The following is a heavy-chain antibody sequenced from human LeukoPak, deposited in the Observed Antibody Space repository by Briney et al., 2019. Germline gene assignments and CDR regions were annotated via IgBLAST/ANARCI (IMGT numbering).Heavy chain of an antibody. V-gene: IGHV4-34*01. J-gene: IGHJ6*03. CDR3: ARGVDGYCSGGSCYPLSYYYYYYMDV. D-gene: IGHD2-15*01. Sequence: SETLSLTCAVSGGSSSGYYWNWIRQTPGKGLEWIGEINHSGSTYYNPSLKSRVTISVDTSKNQFSLKLSSVTAADTAVYYCARGVDGYCSGGSCYPLSYYYYYYMDVWGKGTTVTVSS. CDR1: GGSSSGYY. CDR2: INHSGST.